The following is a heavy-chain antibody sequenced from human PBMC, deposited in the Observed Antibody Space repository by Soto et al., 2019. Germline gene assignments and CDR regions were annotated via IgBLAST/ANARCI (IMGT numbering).Heavy chain of an antibody. CDR3: ARDSGSSWEKYYFDY. CDR2: ISSSSSTI. CDR1: GFTFSSYS. J-gene: IGHJ4*02. Sequence: PGGSLRLSCAASGFTFSSYSMNWVRQAPGKGLEWVSYISSSSSTIYYADSVKGRFTISRDNAKNTLYLQMNSLRAEDTAVYYCARDSGSSWEKYYFDYWGQGTLVTVSS. D-gene: IGHD6-13*01. V-gene: IGHV3-48*01.